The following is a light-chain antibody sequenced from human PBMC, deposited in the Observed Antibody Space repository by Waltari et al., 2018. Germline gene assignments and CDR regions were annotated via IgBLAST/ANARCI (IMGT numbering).Light chain of an antibody. Sequence: VMTQSPLSLPVTPGQPASISCRSSQSLVHSDGNTYLNWFHQRPGQSPRRLIYQVSNRDSGVPDRFSGSGSGSDFTLEISRVEAEDVGTYCCMQGTHWPVYTFGQGTKLEIK. V-gene: IGKV2-30*02. J-gene: IGKJ2*01. CDR1: QSLVHSDGNTY. CDR3: MQGTHWPVYT. CDR2: QVS.